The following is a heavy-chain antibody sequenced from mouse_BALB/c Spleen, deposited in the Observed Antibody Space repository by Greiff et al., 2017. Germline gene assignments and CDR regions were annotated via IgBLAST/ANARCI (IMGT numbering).Heavy chain of an antibody. CDR3: AREEPLDY. J-gene: IGHJ2*01. CDR2: IDPANGNT. Sequence: VQLKQSGAELVKPGASVKLSCTASGFNIKDTDMHWVKQRPEQGLEWIGRIDPANGNTKYDPKFQGKATITADTSSNTAYLQLSSLTSEDTAVYYCAREEPLDYWGQGTTLTVSS. V-gene: IGHV14-3*02. CDR1: GFNIKDTD.